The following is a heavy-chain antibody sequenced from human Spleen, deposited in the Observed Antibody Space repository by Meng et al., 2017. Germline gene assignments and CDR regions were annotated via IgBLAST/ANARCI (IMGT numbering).Heavy chain of an antibody. Sequence: SVKVSCKASGGTFSSYTISWVRQAPGQGLEWMGRIIPILGIANYAQKFQGRVTITADNSTSTAYMELSSLRSEDTAVYCCASARLGSGYSYLGYYYGMGVWGQGNKVNVAS. V-gene: IGHV1-69*02. CDR2: IIPILGIA. D-gene: IGHD5-18*01. J-gene: IGHJ6*02. CDR3: ASARLGSGYSYLGYYYGMGV. CDR1: GGTFSSYT.